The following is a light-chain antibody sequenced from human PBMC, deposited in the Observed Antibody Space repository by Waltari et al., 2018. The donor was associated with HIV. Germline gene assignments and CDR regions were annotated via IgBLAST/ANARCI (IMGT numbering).Light chain of an antibody. J-gene: IGKJ4*01. CDR3: QQYGSSGLT. Sequence: EIVMTQSPATLSVSPGERATLSCRASQSVSSNLAWYQQRPGQAPRLLIYDQSNRATGIPDRFSGSGSGTDFTLTISRLEPEDFAVYYCQQYGSSGLTFGGGTKVEIK. CDR2: DQS. V-gene: IGKV3-20*01. CDR1: QSVSSN.